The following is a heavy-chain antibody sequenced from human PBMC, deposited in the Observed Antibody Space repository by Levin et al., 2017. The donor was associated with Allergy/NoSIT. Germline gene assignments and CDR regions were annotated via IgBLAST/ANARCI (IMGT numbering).Heavy chain of an antibody. Sequence: SQTLSLTCTVSGGSISSSGYYWGWIRQPPGKGLEWIGSIYYSGSTYNNPSLKSRVTISVDTPKNQFSLKLSSVTAADTAVYYCARGYCSGGSCYLGRDAFDIWGQGTMVTVSS. D-gene: IGHD2-15*01. CDR2: IYYSGST. V-gene: IGHV4-39*01. CDR1: GGSISSSGYY. CDR3: ARGYCSGGSCYLGRDAFDI. J-gene: IGHJ3*02.